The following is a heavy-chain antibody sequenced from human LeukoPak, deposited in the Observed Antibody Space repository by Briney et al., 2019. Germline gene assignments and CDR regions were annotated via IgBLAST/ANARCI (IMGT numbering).Heavy chain of an antibody. V-gene: IGHV3-30-3*01. CDR1: GFTFSSYA. D-gene: IGHD4-11*01. Sequence: GGSLRLSCAASGFTFSSYAMHWVRQAPGKGLEWVAIILYDGSNKYYADSVKGRFTISRDNSKNTLYLEMSSLRAEDTAAYYCARPTTASTIYEYYFDYWGQGTLVTVSS. CDR3: ARPTTASTIYEYYFDY. J-gene: IGHJ4*02. CDR2: ILYDGSNK.